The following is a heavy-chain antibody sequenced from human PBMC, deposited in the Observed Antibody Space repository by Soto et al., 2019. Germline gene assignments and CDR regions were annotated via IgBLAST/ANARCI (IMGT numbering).Heavy chain of an antibody. CDR1: GLTFGRFT. Sequence: PGGSLRLSCAASGLTFGRFTMNWVRQSPGKGLEWVSSISYGGAHTTYVDSVKGRFTISRDDANNLVYLEMNSLRVDDTAVYYCAIGNRHRSYWGLDYWGRGTAVTVSS. D-gene: IGHD1-26*01. CDR2: ISYGGAHT. J-gene: IGHJ4*02. CDR3: AIGNRHRSYWGLDY. V-gene: IGHV3-21*01.